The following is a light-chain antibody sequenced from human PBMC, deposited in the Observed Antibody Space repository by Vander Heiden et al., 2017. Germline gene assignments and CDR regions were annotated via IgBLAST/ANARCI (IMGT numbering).Light chain of an antibody. CDR1: QSISSY. Sequence: IQITQSPSSLSASVGDRVTITCRASQSISSYLNWYQQKPGKAPKLLIYAASSLPSGAPSRFSGPGPGTDFTLTMRSLQPEDFATYYCQQSYSTPPFTFGPGTKVDIK. J-gene: IGKJ3*01. CDR3: QQSYSTPPFT. CDR2: AAS. V-gene: IGKV1-39*01.